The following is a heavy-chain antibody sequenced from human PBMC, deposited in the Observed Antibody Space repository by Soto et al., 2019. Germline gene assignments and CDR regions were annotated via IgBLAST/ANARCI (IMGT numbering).Heavy chain of an antibody. D-gene: IGHD6-6*01. Sequence: GESLKISCKGSGYSFTSYWISWVRQMPGKGLEWMGRIDPSDSYTNYSPSFQGHVTISADKSISTAYLQWSSLKASDTAMYYCARHESGSYDWFDPWGQGTLVTVS. J-gene: IGHJ5*02. V-gene: IGHV5-10-1*01. CDR3: ARHESGSYDWFDP. CDR1: GYSFTSYW. CDR2: IDPSDSYT.